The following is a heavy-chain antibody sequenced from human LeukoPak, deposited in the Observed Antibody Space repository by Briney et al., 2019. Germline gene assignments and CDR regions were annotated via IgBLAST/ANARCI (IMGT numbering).Heavy chain of an antibody. CDR1: GFTFGSYS. Sequence: GGSLRLSCAASGFTFGSYSMNWVRQAPGKGLEWVSSISSSSSYIYYADSVKGRFTISRDNAKNSLYLQMNSLRAEDTAVYYCARGAGSSSWYYFDYWGQGTLVTVAS. J-gene: IGHJ4*02. D-gene: IGHD6-13*01. V-gene: IGHV3-21*01. CDR3: ARGAGSSSWYYFDY. CDR2: ISSSSSYI.